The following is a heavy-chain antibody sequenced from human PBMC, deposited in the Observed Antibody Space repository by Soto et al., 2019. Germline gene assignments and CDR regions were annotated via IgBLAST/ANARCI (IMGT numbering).Heavy chain of an antibody. J-gene: IGHJ4*02. CDR2: ISSSSSTI. Sequence: GGSLRLSCAASGFTFSSYSMNWVRQAPGKGLEWVSYISSSSSTIYYADSVKGRFTISRDNAKNSLYLQMNGLRDEDTAVYYCARASYSYGLYYFDYWGQGTLVTVSS. D-gene: IGHD5-18*01. CDR1: GFTFSSYS. V-gene: IGHV3-48*02. CDR3: ARASYSYGLYYFDY.